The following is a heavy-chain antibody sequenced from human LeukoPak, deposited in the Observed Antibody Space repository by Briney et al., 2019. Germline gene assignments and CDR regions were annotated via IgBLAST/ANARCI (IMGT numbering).Heavy chain of an antibody. CDR1: GGSISSGGYY. CDR2: TYYSGST. Sequence: PSETLSLTCTVSGGSISSGGYYWSWIRQHPGKGLEWIGYTYYSGSTYYNPSLKSRVTISVDTSKNQFSLKLSSVTAADTAVYYCARAGYSSRTFDYWGQGTLVTVSS. D-gene: IGHD6-13*01. J-gene: IGHJ4*02. CDR3: ARAGYSSRTFDY. V-gene: IGHV4-31*03.